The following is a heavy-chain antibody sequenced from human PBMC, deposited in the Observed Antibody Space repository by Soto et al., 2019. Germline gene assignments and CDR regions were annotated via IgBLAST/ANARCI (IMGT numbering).Heavy chain of an antibody. J-gene: IGHJ4*02. Sequence: TSETLSLTCAVSGSSIISGYYWVWIRQPPGKGLEWIGSILHSGSTYYNPALKSRVTISVDTSKNQFSLKLSSVTAADTAVYYCARGYTGSYFDYWGQGNLVTVSS. CDR1: GSSIISGYY. V-gene: IGHV4-38-2*01. CDR3: ARGYTGSYFDY. D-gene: IGHD1-26*01. CDR2: ILHSGST.